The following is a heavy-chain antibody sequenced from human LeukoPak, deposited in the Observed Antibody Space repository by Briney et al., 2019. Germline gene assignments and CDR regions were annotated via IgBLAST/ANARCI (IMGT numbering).Heavy chain of an antibody. D-gene: IGHD3-9*01. CDR1: GGTFSSYA. CDR3: ARGLYDILTGYDDAFDI. J-gene: IGHJ3*02. V-gene: IGHV1-8*02. Sequence: ASVKVSCKASGGTFSSYAISWVRQATGQGLEWMGWMNPNSGNTGYAQKFQGRVTMTRNTSISTAYMELSSLRSEDTAVYYCARGLYDILTGYDDAFDIWGQGTMVTVSS. CDR2: MNPNSGNT.